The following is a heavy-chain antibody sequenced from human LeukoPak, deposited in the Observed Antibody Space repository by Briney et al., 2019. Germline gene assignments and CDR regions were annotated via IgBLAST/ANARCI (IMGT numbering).Heavy chain of an antibody. J-gene: IGHJ4*02. Sequence: TGGSLRLSCAASGFTFSSYGMHWVRQAPGKGLEWVAFIRYDGTNKYYADSVKGRFTISRDNSKNTLYLQMNSLRAEDTAVYYCASQTPHPYYYDSSGYDPPHYWGQGTLVTVSS. CDR2: IRYDGTNK. CDR1: GFTFSSYG. D-gene: IGHD3-22*01. V-gene: IGHV3-30*02. CDR3: ASQTPHPYYYDSSGYDPPHY.